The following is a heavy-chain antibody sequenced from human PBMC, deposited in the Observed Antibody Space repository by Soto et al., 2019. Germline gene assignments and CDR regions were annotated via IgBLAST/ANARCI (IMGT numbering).Heavy chain of an antibody. V-gene: IGHV3-64*01. CDR1: GFIFANYA. Sequence: EVVLVESGGCVVQPGGSLRLSCAASGFIFANYAMHWVRQAPGKGLDYVAALAPNETITFYANSVKDRFIISRDNSKNSLYLQMANLRTEDTAVYFCARVGLDAPRDYWGQGTPVSVS. CDR3: ARVGLDAPRDY. D-gene: IGHD3-9*01. CDR2: LAPNETIT. J-gene: IGHJ4*02.